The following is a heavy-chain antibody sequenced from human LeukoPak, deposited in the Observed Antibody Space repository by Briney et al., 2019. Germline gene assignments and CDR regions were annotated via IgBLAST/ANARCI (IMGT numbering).Heavy chain of an antibody. V-gene: IGHV3-23*01. CDR2: ISGSGDST. Sequence: GGSLRLSCIASGFSFFNYAMTWVRQAPGKGLEWVSAISGSGDSTFNADSVKGRFTISRDNSKNTLYLQMNSLRAEDTALYYCATSTVAKYDYWGQGTLVTVSS. CDR1: GFSFFNYA. J-gene: IGHJ4*02. CDR3: ATSTVAKYDY. D-gene: IGHD4-11*01.